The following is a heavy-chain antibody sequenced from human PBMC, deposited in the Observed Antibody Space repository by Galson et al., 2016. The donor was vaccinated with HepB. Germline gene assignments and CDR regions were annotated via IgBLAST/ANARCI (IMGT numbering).Heavy chain of an antibody. CDR2: IYYTGST. CDR3: ARRGRMTTVTYFDY. Sequence: SWIRQHPGKGLEWIGYIYYTGSTYYNPSLKSRITMSVDTSKNQFSLKLSSVTAADTAVYYCARRGRMTTVTYFDYWGQGTLGTVSS. V-gene: IGHV4-31*02. J-gene: IGHJ4*02. D-gene: IGHD4-17*01.